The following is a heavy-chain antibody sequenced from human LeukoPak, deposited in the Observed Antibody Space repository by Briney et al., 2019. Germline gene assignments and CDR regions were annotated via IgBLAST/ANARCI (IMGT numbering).Heavy chain of an antibody. CDR2: IYQSGTT. D-gene: IGHD3-3*01. J-gene: IGHJ4*02. V-gene: IGHV4-38-2*02. Sequence: PSETLSLTCSVSGYSISSGYYWGWIRQPPGKGLEWIGSIYQSGTTSYNPSLKSRVTISVDTSKNQFSLKLSSVTAADTAVYYCARQSYDSWSGYQDYWGQGTLVTVSS. CDR1: GYSISSGYY. CDR3: ARQSYDSWSGYQDY.